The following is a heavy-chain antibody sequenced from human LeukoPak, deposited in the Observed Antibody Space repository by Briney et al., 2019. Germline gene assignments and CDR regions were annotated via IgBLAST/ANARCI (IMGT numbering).Heavy chain of an antibody. CDR2: ISAYNGNT. J-gene: IGHJ5*02. Sequence: SVKVSCKACGYTFTSYGISWVRQAPGQGLEGMGWISAYNGNTNYALKLQGRVTMTTDTSTSTAYMELSSLRSEDTAVYYCARVVTPRYCSTPSCYWKGWFDPWGQGTLVTVSS. D-gene: IGHD2-2*01. V-gene: IGHV1-18*01. CDR1: GYTFTSYG. CDR3: ARVVTPRYCSTPSCYWKGWFDP.